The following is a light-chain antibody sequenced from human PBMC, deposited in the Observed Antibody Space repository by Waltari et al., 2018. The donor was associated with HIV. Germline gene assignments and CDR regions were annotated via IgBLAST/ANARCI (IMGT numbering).Light chain of an antibody. CDR1: QGIRND. J-gene: IGKJ1*01. CDR2: AAS. Sequence: DIQMTQSPSYLSASVGDRVTITCRASQGIRNDLGWYQQKPGKAPKRRIYAASSLQSGLASRCSGSGSATECTLPISGLHPGDFATYSCLQDNSYPWTFGQGAKVESK. CDR3: LQDNSYPWT. V-gene: IGKV1-17*01.